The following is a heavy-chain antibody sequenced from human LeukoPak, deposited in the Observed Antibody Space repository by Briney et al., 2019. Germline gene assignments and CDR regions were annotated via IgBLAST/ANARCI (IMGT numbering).Heavy chain of an antibody. CDR3: AKDQKSIAATGYDY. CDR2: INSDGSST. V-gene: IGHV3-74*01. CDR1: GFTFSSYW. Sequence: GGSLRLSCADSGFTFSSYWMHWVRQAPGKGLVWVSRINSDGSSTSYADSVRGRFTISRDNSKNTLFLQMNSLRADDTAVYFCAKDQKSIAATGYDYWGQGTLVTVSS. J-gene: IGHJ4*02. D-gene: IGHD6-13*01.